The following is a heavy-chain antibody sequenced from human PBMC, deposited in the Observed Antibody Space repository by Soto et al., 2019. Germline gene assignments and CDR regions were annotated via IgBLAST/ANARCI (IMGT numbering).Heavy chain of an antibody. V-gene: IGHV3-33*01. Sequence: QVQLVESGGGVVQPGRSLRLSCAASGFTFSSYGMHWVRQAPGKGLEWVAVIRYDGSNKYYADSVKGRFTISRDNSKNTLYLQMNSLRAEDTAVYYCARDHGHFDYWGQGTLVTVSS. J-gene: IGHJ4*02. CDR1: GFTFSSYG. CDR3: ARDHGHFDY. CDR2: IRYDGSNK.